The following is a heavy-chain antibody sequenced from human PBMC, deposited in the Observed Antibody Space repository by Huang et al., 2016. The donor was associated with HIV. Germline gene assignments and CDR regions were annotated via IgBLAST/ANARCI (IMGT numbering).Heavy chain of an antibody. CDR3: AREKAADSAWYGVYYFDY. CDR1: GGSFSGYY. D-gene: IGHD6-19*01. V-gene: IGHV4-34*01. CDR2: INHIGKT. Sequence: QVQLRQWGAGLVKPSETLSLTCAVHGGSFSGYYWTGIRQSPGKGLEWIGEINHIGKTNYQPSLKGRVTLSKDTAKNQFSLQLTSVSAADTGVYFCAREKAADSAWYGVYYFDYWGEGALVTVTS. J-gene: IGHJ4*02.